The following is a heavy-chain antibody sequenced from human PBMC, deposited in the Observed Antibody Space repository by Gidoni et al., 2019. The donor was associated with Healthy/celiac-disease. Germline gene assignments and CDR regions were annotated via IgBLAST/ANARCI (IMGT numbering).Heavy chain of an antibody. CDR1: GLTFSSYG. D-gene: IGHD3-22*01. Sequence: EVQLVESGGGLVQPGGSLRLSCAAHGLTFSSYGTSWVRQAPGKGLEWVAKIKQDGSEKYYVDSVKGRFTISRDNAKNSLYLQMNSLRAEDTAVYDCARFPSHYYDSSGYYYLEGAFDIWGQGTMVTVSS. CDR3: ARFPSHYYDSSGYYYLEGAFDI. CDR2: IKQDGSEK. J-gene: IGHJ3*02. V-gene: IGHV3-7*01.